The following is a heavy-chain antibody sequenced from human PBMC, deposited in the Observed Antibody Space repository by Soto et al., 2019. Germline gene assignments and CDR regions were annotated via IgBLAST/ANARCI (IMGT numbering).Heavy chain of an antibody. J-gene: IGHJ4*02. V-gene: IGHV3-23*01. CDR2: ISGSGGST. CDR3: AKDRGYSYGRYYYYFDY. D-gene: IGHD5-18*01. Sequence: PGGSLRLSCAASGFTFSSYAMSWVRQAPGKGLEWVSAISGSGGSTYYADSVKGRFTISRDNSKNTLYLQMNSLRAEDTAVYYCAKDRGYSYGRYYYYFDYWGQGTLVTVS. CDR1: GFTFSSYA.